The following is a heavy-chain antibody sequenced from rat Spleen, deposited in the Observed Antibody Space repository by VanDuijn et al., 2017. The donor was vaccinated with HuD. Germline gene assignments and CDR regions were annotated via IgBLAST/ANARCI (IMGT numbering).Heavy chain of an antibody. D-gene: IGHD3-2*01. J-gene: IGHJ3*01. CDR2: IKFEDFTP. Sequence: EVQLVESGGGLVQPGRSLKLSCAASGFAFSDFYMAWVRQTPKKGLEWVASIKFEDFTPYYADSVMGRFTISRDDGESTLALQMNSLRSEDTATYYCSTYSDFGTSPFAYWGHGTLVTVSS. V-gene: IGHV5-22*01. CDR1: GFAFSDFY. CDR3: STYSDFGTSPFAY.